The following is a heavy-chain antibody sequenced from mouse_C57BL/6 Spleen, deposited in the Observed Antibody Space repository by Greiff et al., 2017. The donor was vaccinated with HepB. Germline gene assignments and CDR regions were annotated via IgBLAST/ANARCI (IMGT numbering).Heavy chain of an antibody. J-gene: IGHJ2*01. CDR1: GFTFSDFY. V-gene: IGHV7-1*01. D-gene: IGHD2-3*01. CDR2: SRNKANDYTT. Sequence: EVKVVESGGGLVQSGRSLRLSCATSGFTFSDFYMEWVRQAPGKGLEWIAASRNKANDYTTEYSASVKGRFIVSRDTSQSILYLQMNALRAEDTAIYYCARDGDDYFDYWGKVTTLTVSS. CDR3: ARDGDDYFDY.